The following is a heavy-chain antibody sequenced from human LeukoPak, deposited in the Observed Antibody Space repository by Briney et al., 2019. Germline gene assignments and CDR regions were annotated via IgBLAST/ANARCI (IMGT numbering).Heavy chain of an antibody. J-gene: IGHJ4*02. V-gene: IGHV1-69*04. CDR3: ARDHCSGGSCHGGH. CDR2: IMPFLDVA. D-gene: IGHD2-15*01. Sequence: ASVKVSCKASGDTFNGYTFSWVRQAPGQGLEWMGRIMPFLDVANYAPKFQGRVTLTADKSTSTAYMELSDLKSEDTAVYYCARDHCSGGSCHGGHWGQGTLVTVSS. CDR1: GDTFNGYT.